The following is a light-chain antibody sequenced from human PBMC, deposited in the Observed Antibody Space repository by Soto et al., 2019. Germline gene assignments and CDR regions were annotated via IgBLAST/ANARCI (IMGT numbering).Light chain of an antibody. Sequence: EIVLTQSPGTLSLSPGERATLSCRASQSVSSTYLAWYHQKPGQAPRLLIYGASSRATGIPDRFSGSWSGTDFTLTISRLEPEDFAVYYCQQYGSSPPTFGPGTKVDIK. CDR3: QQYGSSPPT. CDR1: QSVSSTY. CDR2: GAS. J-gene: IGKJ3*01. V-gene: IGKV3-20*01.